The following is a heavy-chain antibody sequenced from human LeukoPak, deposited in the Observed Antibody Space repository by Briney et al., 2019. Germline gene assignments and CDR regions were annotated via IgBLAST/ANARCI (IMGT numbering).Heavy chain of an antibody. Sequence: PSQTLSLTCTVSGGSISSGGYYWSWIRQHPGKGLEWIGYIYYSGSTYYNPSLKSRVTISVDTSKNQFSQKLSSVTAADTAVYYCAREASLGGDHYWGQGTLVTVSS. CDR1: GGSISSGGYY. CDR3: AREASLGGDHY. CDR2: IYYSGST. V-gene: IGHV4-31*03. J-gene: IGHJ4*02. D-gene: IGHD2-21*02.